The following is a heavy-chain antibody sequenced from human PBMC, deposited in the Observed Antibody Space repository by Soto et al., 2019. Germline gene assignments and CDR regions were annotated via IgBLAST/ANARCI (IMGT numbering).Heavy chain of an antibody. CDR2: IHGGDSNT. CDR3: ARRVTSSTGWDY. CDR1: GYMFTNYW. V-gene: IGHV5-51*01. J-gene: IGHJ4*02. D-gene: IGHD6-19*01. Sequence: ESLKISCKGSGYMFTNYWIGWVRQMPGKGLEWMGIIHGGDSNTRYSPSFDGQVTISTDKSINTAYLQWSSLKASDSAMYYCARRVTSSTGWDYWGQGTLVTVS.